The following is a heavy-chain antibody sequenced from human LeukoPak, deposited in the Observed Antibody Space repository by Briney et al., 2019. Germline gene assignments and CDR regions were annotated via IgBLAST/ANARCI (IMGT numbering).Heavy chain of an antibody. J-gene: IGHJ4*02. CDR1: GFTFSSYA. D-gene: IGHD4-17*01. CDR2: ISGSGGST. V-gene: IGHV3-23*01. Sequence: GGSLRLSCAASGFTFSSYAMSWVRRAPGKGLEWVSAISGSGGSTYYADSVKGRFTISRDNAKNSLYLQMNSLRAEDMALYYCAKASYGAIEDYFDYWGQGTLVTVSS. CDR3: AKASYGAIEDYFDY.